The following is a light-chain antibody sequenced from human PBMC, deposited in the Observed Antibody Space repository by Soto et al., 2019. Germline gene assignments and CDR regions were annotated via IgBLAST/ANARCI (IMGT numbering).Light chain of an antibody. Sequence: EIVMTQSPATLSVSPGQRANLSCXASQSVSSDLAWYHQKPGQAPRLLIYDASNRATGIPARFSGTGSETDFTLTISSLEPEDFAIYYCQQRSKMPLTFGHGTKVDNK. CDR3: QQRSKMPLT. CDR2: DAS. V-gene: IGKV3-11*01. J-gene: IGKJ1*01. CDR1: QSVSSD.